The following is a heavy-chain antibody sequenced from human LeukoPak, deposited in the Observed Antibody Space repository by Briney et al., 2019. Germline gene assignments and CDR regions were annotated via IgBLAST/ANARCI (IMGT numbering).Heavy chain of an antibody. CDR1: GFTFSSYS. D-gene: IGHD3-22*01. CDR3: ARDLYDSSGYYPAWFDP. CDR2: ISSSSSYI. J-gene: IGHJ5*02. Sequence: GGSLRLSCAASGFTFSSYSMNWVRQAPGKGLEWVSSISSSSSYIYYADSVKGRFTISRDNAMNSLYLQMNSLRAEDTAVYYCARDLYDSSGYYPAWFDPWGQGTLVTVSS. V-gene: IGHV3-21*01.